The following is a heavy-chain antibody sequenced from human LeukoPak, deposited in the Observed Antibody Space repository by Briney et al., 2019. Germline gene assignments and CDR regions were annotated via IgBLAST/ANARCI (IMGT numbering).Heavy chain of an antibody. Sequence: GASVKVSCKASGYTFTGYYMHWVRQAPGQGLEWMGWINPNSGGTNYAQKFQGRVTMTRDTSISTAYMELSRLRSDDTAVYYCARDGNDSSGYYYRANPFGTRGINDYWGQGTLVTVSS. D-gene: IGHD3-22*01. CDR3: ARDGNDSSGYYYRANPFGTRGINDY. CDR2: INPNSGGT. J-gene: IGHJ4*02. CDR1: GYTFTGYY. V-gene: IGHV1-2*02.